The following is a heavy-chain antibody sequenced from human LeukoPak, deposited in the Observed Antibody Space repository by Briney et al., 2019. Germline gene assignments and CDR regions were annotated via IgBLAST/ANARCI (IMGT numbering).Heavy chain of an antibody. J-gene: IGHJ2*01. CDR2: IYYSGST. CDR1: GGSISAYY. Sequence: SETLSLTCTVSGGSISAYYWSWIRQSPGKGLEWIGYIYYSGSTNYNPSLKSRVTISVDTSKNQFSLKLCSVTAADTAVYYCARSEFVELSVWYFDLWGRGTLVTVSS. D-gene: IGHD3-10*01. V-gene: IGHV4-59*01. CDR3: ARSEFVELSVWYFDL.